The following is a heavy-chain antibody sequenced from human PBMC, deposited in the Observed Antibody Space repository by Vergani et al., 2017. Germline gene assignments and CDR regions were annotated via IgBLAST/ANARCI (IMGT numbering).Heavy chain of an antibody. CDR2: INTNTGNP. CDR3: ATPGGGQGTYYFDY. J-gene: IGHJ4*02. D-gene: IGHD1-7*01. V-gene: IGHV7-4-1*02. Sequence: VQLVQSGAEVKKPGSSVKVSCKASGGTFSSYTISWVRQAPGQGLEWMGRINTNTGNPTYAQGFTGRFVFPLDTSVSTAYLQISSLKAEDTAVYYCATPGGGQGTYYFDYWGQGTLVTVSS. CDR1: GGTFSSYT.